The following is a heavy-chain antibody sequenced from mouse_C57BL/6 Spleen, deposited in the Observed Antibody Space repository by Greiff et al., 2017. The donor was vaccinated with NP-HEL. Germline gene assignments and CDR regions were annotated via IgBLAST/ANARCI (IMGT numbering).Heavy chain of an antibody. J-gene: IGHJ2*01. Sequence: EVKLMESEGGLVQPGSSMKLSCTASGFTFSDYYMAWVRQVPEKGLEWVANINYDGSSTYYLDSLKSRFIISRDNAKNILYLQMSSLKSEDTATYYCARDRVFDYWGQRTTLTVSS. CDR2: INYDGSST. CDR3: ARDRVFDY. CDR1: GFTFSDYY. V-gene: IGHV5-16*01.